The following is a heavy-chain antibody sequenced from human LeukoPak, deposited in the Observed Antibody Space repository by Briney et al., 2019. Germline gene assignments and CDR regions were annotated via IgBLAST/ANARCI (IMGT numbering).Heavy chain of an antibody. V-gene: IGHV1-18*01. CDR2: ISAYNGNT. Sequence: ASVKASCKASGYTFTSYGISWVRQAPGQGLEWMGWISAYNGNTNYAQKLQGRVTMTTDTSTSTAYMELRSLRSDDTAVYYCARDATDYYDSSGYPLRAGQADYWGQGTLVTVSS. D-gene: IGHD3-22*01. CDR1: GYTFTSYG. J-gene: IGHJ4*02. CDR3: ARDATDYYDSSGYPLRAGQADY.